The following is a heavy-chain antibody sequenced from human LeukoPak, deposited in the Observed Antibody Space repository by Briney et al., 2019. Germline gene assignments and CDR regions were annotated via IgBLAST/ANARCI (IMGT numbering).Heavy chain of an antibody. V-gene: IGHV3-30*02. J-gene: IGHJ3*02. Sequence: GGSLRLSCAASGFTFSSYGMHWVRQAPGKGLEWVAFIRYDGSNKYYADSVKGRFTLSRDNSKNTLYLQMNSLRTEDTALYYCAKDPPTRAQDAFDIWGQGTMVTVSS. CDR2: IRYDGSNK. CDR3: AKDPPTRAQDAFDI. CDR1: GFTFSSYG. D-gene: IGHD1-1*01.